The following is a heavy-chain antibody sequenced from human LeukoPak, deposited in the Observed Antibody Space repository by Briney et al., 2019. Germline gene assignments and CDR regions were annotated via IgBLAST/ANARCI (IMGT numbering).Heavy chain of an antibody. V-gene: IGHV3-7*01. J-gene: IGHJ3*02. CDR1: GFTFSSYW. CDR3: ARSRITMIVNAFDI. CDR2: IKQDGSEK. D-gene: IGHD3-22*01. Sequence: GGSLRLSCAASGFTFSSYWMSWVRQAPGKGLEWVANIKQDGSEKYYVDSVKGRFTISRDNAKNSLYLQMNSLRAEDTAVYYCARSRITMIVNAFDIWGQGTMVTVSS.